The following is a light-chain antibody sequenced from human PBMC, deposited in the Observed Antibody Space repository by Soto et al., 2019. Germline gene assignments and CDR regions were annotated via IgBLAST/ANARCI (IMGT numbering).Light chain of an antibody. CDR3: CSYTITRSYV. V-gene: IGLV2-14*01. CDR1: SSDVGAYNY. CDR2: DVS. J-gene: IGLJ1*01. Sequence: QSVLTQPASVSGSPGQSITISCSGTSSDVGAYNYVSWYQQHPGKAPKLMIYDVSNRPSGISDRFSASKSGNMASLIISGLRAEDEADYYCCSYTITRSYVFGTGTKLTVL.